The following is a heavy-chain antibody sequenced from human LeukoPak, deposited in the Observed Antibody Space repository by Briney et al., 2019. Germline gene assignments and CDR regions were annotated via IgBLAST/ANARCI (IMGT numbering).Heavy chain of an antibody. D-gene: IGHD5-12*01. CDR3: WHSGYESGLDY. J-gene: IGHJ4*02. CDR1: GVSITSGNW. V-gene: IGHV4-4*02. CDR2: IYHSGSI. Sequence: SETLSLTCGVSGVSITSGNWWSWVRQPPGKGLEWIGEIYHSGSINYNPSLKSRVTISVDKTKNQFSLKLNSVTAADTAVYYCWHSGYESGLDYWGQGTLVTVSS.